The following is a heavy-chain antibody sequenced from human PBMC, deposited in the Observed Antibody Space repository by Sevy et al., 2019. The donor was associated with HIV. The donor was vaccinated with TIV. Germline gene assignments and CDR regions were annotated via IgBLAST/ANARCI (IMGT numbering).Heavy chain of an antibody. J-gene: IGHJ6*02. D-gene: IGHD3-3*01. Sequence: ASVKVSCKASGYTFTSYGISWVRQAPGQGLEWMGWISAYNGNTNYAQKLQGRVTMTTDTSTSTAYMGLRSLRSDDTAVYYCARDAGYRFYDFWSGYYVSYYYYYGMDVWGQGTTVTVSS. CDR1: GYTFTSYG. CDR2: ISAYNGNT. V-gene: IGHV1-18*01. CDR3: ARDAGYRFYDFWSGYYVSYYYYYGMDV.